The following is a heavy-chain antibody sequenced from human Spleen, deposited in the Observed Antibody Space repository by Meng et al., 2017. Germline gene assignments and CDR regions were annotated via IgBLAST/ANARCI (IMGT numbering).Heavy chain of an antibody. CDR3: AKDRSYRSGPIHFFCYFDY. D-gene: IGHD6-19*01. Sequence: GGSLRLSCAASGFTFSSYSLNWVRQAPGKGLEWVSAISGSGDSTYYVDSVKGRFTISRDNSKTTLYLQMNSLRAEDTALYYCAKDRSYRSGPIHFFCYFDYWGQGTLVTVSS. CDR2: ISGSGDST. CDR1: GFTFSSYS. V-gene: IGHV3-23*01. J-gene: IGHJ4*02.